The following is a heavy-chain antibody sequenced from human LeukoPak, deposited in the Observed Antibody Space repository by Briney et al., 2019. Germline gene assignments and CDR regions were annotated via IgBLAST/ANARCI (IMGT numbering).Heavy chain of an antibody. D-gene: IGHD2-15*01. CDR1: GGSISSYY. Sequence: SETLSLTCTVSGGSISSYYWGWIRQPPGKGLEWIGSIYYSGSTYYNPSLKSRVTISVDTSKNQFSLKLSSVTAADTAVYYCAGYSPSRRVVVPRFDPWGQGTLVTVSS. CDR2: IYYSGST. V-gene: IGHV4-39*07. CDR3: AGYSPSRRVVVPRFDP. J-gene: IGHJ5*02.